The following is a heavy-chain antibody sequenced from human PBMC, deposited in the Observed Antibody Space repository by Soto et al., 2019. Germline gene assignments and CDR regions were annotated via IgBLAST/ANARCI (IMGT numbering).Heavy chain of an antibody. D-gene: IGHD2-2*01. J-gene: IGHJ5*02. V-gene: IGHV1-18*01. CDR1: GYTFTRYG. CDR3: ARSIVVVPAAMCSWFDP. Sequence: ASVKVSCKASGYTFTRYGISWVRHAPGQGLEWMGWISAYNGNTNYAQKLQGRVTMTTDTSTSTAYMELRSLRSDDTAVYYCARSIVVVPAAMCSWFDPWGQGTLVTVSS. CDR2: ISAYNGNT.